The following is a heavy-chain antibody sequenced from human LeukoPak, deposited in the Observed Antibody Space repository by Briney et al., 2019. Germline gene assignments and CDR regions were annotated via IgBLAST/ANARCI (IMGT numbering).Heavy chain of an antibody. V-gene: IGHV3-21*01. CDR1: GFTFSSYS. D-gene: IGHD5-24*01. J-gene: IGHJ4*02. CDR3: AGAGEMATTAVDY. CDR2: ISSSSSYI. Sequence: GGSLRLSCAASGFTFSSYSMNWVRQAPGKGLEWVSSISSSSSYIYYADSVKGRFTISRDNAKNSLYLQMNSLRAEDTAVYYCAGAGEMATTAVDYWGQGTLVTVSS.